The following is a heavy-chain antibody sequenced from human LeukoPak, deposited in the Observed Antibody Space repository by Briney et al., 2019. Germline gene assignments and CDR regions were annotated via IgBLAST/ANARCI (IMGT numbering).Heavy chain of an antibody. J-gene: IGHJ5*02. V-gene: IGHV4-61*02. CDR3: ARDFGGYSYGSASLWFDP. D-gene: IGHD5-18*01. CDR1: GGSISSGSYY. Sequence: SETLSLTCTVSGGSISSGSYYWSWIRQPAGKGLEWIGLIYTSGSTNYNPSLKSRVTMSVDTSKNQFSLKLSSVTAADTAVYYCARDFGGYSYGSASLWFDPWGQGTLVTVSS. CDR2: IYTSGST.